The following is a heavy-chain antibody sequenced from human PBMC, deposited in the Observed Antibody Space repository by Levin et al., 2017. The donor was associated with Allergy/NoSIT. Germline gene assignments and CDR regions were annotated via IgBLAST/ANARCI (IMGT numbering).Heavy chain of an antibody. J-gene: IGHJ6*02. CDR3: SRVSTETAYDYYYGMDV. CDR1: GFTFSNYA. D-gene: IGHD4-17*01. CDR2: ISYDGIYT. Sequence: GGSLRLSCAASGFTFSNYAFHWVRQAPGKGLEWVALISYDGIYTFYTDSLKGRFTISRDNSKNTLYLQMNSLRPEDTSVYYCSRVSTETAYDYYYGMDVWGQGTTVTVSS. V-gene: IGHV3-30-3*01.